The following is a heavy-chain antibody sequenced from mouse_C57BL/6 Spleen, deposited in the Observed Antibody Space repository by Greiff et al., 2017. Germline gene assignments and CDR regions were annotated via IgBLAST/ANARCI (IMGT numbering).Heavy chain of an antibody. CDR1: GYTFTSYW. CDR2: IHPNSGST. CDR3: ARFYDAMDY. V-gene: IGHV1-64*01. D-gene: IGHD2-12*01. J-gene: IGHJ4*01. Sequence: QVQLKQPGAELVKPGASVKLSCKASGYTFTSYWMHWVKQRPGQGLEWIGMIHPNSGSTNYNEKFKSKATLTVDKSSSTAYMQLSSLTAADSAVYYCARFYDAMDYWGQGTSVTVSS.